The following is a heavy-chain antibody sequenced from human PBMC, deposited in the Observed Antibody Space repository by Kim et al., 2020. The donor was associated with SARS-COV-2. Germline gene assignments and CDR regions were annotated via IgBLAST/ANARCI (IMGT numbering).Heavy chain of an antibody. Sequence: ASVKVSCKASGYTFTSYAMHWVRQAPGQRLEWMGWINAGNGNTKYSQKFQGRVTITRDTSASTAYMELSSLRSEDTAVYYCARGFIGMVRGVTVPDYWGQGTLVTVSS. CDR2: INAGNGNT. D-gene: IGHD3-10*01. CDR1: GYTFTSYA. V-gene: IGHV1-3*01. CDR3: ARGFIGMVRGVTVPDY. J-gene: IGHJ4*02.